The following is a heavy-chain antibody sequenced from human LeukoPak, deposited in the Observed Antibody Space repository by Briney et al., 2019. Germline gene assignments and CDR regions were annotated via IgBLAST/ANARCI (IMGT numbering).Heavy chain of an antibody. CDR2: IYYSGST. CDR3: VVFWSGASHN. J-gene: IGHJ4*02. V-gene: IGHV4-39*01. CDR1: GGSISSSSYY. Sequence: SETLSLTCSVSGGSISSSSYYWGWIRQPPGKGLEWIGGIYYSGSTYYNPSPKSRVTISVDTSKNQFSLMQSSVTAADTAVYYCVVFWSGASHNWGQGTLVTVSS. D-gene: IGHD3-3*01.